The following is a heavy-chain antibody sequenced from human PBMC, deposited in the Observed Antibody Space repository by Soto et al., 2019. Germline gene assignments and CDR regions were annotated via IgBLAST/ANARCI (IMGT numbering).Heavy chain of an antibody. CDR3: AKGGSSCWPGGEDF. V-gene: IGHV3-23*01. D-gene: IGHD6-19*01. CDR2: ITSDGSTT. Sequence: EVQLLESGGGLVQPGGSLRLSCVVSGFTFSNYAMSWVRKTPGKGLEWVSGITSDGSTTWYADFVEGRFTISRDNSKNTVYLQLNSPRGEDAAVYFCAKGGSSCWPGGEDFWGQGTMVTVSS. J-gene: IGHJ4*02. CDR1: GFTFSNYA.